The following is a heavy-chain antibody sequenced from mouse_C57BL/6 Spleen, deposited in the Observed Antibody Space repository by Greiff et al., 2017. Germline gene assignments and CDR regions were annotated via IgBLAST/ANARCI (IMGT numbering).Heavy chain of an antibody. J-gene: IGHJ3*01. CDR2: INPYNGDT. CDR1: GYSFTGYF. V-gene: IGHV1-20*01. Sequence: LQQSGPELVKPGDSVKISCKASGYSFTGYFMNWVMQSHGKSLEWIGRINPYNGDTFYNQKFKGKATLTVDKSSSTAHMELRSLTSEDSAVYYCARGGYYGSLAWFAYWGQGTLVTVSA. D-gene: IGHD1-1*01. CDR3: ARGGYYGSLAWFAY.